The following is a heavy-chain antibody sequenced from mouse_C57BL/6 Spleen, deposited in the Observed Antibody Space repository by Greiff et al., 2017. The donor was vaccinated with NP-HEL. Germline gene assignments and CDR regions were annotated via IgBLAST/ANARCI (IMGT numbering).Heavy chain of an antibody. Sequence: QVQLQQPGAELVKPGASVKLSCKASGYTFTSYWMQWVKQRPGQGLEWIGEIDPSDSYTNYNQKFKGKATLTVDTSSSTAYMQLSSLTSEDSAVYYCARSGGNYAMDYWGQGTTLTVSS. CDR3: ARSGGNYAMDY. CDR1: GYTFTSYW. CDR2: IDPSDSYT. V-gene: IGHV1-50*01. J-gene: IGHJ2*01. D-gene: IGHD2-1*01.